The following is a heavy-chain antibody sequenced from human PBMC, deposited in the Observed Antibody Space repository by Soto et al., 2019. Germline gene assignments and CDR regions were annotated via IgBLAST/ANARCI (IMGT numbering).Heavy chain of an antibody. D-gene: IGHD3-3*01. V-gene: IGHV3-23*01. CDR1: GFTFSSYA. Sequence: EVQLLESGGGLVQPGGSLRLSCAASGFTFSSYAMSWVRQAPGKGLEWVSAISGSGGSTYYADSVKGRFTISRDNSKNTLYLQMNSLRAEDTAVYYCAKAGITIFGVVISDAFDIWGQGTMVTVSS. J-gene: IGHJ3*02. CDR2: ISGSGGST. CDR3: AKAGITIFGVVISDAFDI.